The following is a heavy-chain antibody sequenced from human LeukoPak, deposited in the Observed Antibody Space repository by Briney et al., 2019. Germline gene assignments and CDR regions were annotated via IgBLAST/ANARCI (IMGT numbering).Heavy chain of an antibody. J-gene: IGHJ4*02. V-gene: IGHV3-74*01. D-gene: IGHD5-12*01. Sequence: PGGSLRLSCTASGFTLRNYCMHWVRHVAGKGLVWVSRINANGSSTSHADFVKGRFTISRDNAKNSLYLQMNSLRVEDTAVYYCASATKIDYWGQGTLVTVYS. CDR2: INANGSST. CDR1: GFTLRNYC. CDR3: ASATKIDY.